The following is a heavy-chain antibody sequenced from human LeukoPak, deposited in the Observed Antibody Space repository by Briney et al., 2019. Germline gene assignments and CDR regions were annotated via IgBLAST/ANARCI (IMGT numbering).Heavy chain of an antibody. CDR1: GGSIDSSSYY. CDR3: SSSDYVYYFDY. J-gene: IGHJ4*02. CDR2: IYYSGST. D-gene: IGHD4/OR15-4a*01. V-gene: IGHV4-39*01. Sequence: SETLSLTCTVSGGSIDSSSYYWGWIRQPPGKGLEWIGSIYYSGSTYYNPSLKSRVTISVDTSKNQFSLMLSSVTAADTAVYYCSSSDYVYYFDYWGQGTLVTVSS.